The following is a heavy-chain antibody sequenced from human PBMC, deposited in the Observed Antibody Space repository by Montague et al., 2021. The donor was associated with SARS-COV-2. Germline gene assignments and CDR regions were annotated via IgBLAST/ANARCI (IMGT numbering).Heavy chain of an antibody. Sequence: SETLSLTCAVYGGSSSGYYWTWIRQSPGQGLEWIGEINDGGFINXXPSLKSRVAISVDTSKNQFSLKLRSVTAADSAVYYCARGNTQPVTVIVVVNFFFYMDVWGKGTTVTVSS. J-gene: IGHJ6*03. V-gene: IGHV4-34*01. CDR3: ARGNTQPVTVIVVVNFFFYMDV. CDR2: INDGGFI. CDR1: GGSSSGYY. D-gene: IGHD3-22*01.